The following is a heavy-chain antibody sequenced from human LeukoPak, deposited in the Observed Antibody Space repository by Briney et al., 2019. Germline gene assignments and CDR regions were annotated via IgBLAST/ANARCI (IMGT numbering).Heavy chain of an antibody. Sequence: ASVKVSCKASGGTFSSCAISWVRQAPGQGLEWMGGIIPIFGTANYAQKFQGRVTITADESTSTAYMELSSLRSEDTAVYYCARGVGYHRLYFDYWGQGTLVTVSS. J-gene: IGHJ4*02. CDR1: GGTFSSCA. CDR3: ARGVGYHRLYFDY. D-gene: IGHD2-8*02. V-gene: IGHV1-69*13. CDR2: IIPIFGTA.